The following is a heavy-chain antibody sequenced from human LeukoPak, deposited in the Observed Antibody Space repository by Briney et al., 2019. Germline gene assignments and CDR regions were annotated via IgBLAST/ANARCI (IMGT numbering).Heavy chain of an antibody. D-gene: IGHD2-15*01. CDR1: GYTFTGYY. CDR3: AGRKPDCSGAYCTFDY. Sequence: ASVKVSCKASGYTFTGYYMHWVRQAPGQGLEWMGWINPNSGGTNYAQKFQGRVTMTRDTSISTAYMELSSLTSDDTAVYYYAGRKPDCSGAYCTFDYWGQGTLVTVSS. CDR2: INPNSGGT. V-gene: IGHV1-2*02. J-gene: IGHJ4*02.